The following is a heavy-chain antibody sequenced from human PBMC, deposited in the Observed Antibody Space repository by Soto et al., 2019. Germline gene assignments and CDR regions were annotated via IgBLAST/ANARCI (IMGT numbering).Heavy chain of an antibody. CDR1: GGTFSSYA. CDR2: IIPIFGTA. V-gene: IGHV1-69*13. J-gene: IGHJ4*02. D-gene: IGHD6-13*01. Sequence: GASVKVSSKASGGTFSSYAISWVRQAPGQGLEWMGGIIPIFGTANYAQKFQGRVTITADESTSTAYMELSSLRSEDTAVYYCASQTKYSSSWYLDYWGQGTLVTVSS. CDR3: ASQTKYSSSWYLDY.